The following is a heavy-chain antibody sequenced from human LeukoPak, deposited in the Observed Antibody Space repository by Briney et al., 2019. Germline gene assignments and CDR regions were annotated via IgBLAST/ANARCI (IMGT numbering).Heavy chain of an antibody. CDR1: GGSFSGYY. V-gene: IGHV4-34*01. J-gene: IGHJ5*02. CDR2: INHSGST. CDR3: VSHIPSPTSSWFGP. Sequence: SETLSLTCAIYGGSFSGYYWSWIRQPPGKGLEWIGEINHSGSTNYNPSLKSRVTISVDTSKNQFSLKLTSVTAADTAVYYCVSHIPSPTSSWFGPWGPGTLVTVSS. D-gene: IGHD2-2*01.